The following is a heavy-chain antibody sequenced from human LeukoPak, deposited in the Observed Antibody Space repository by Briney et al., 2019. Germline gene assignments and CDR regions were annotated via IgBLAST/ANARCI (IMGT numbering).Heavy chain of an antibody. Sequence: SETLSLTCAVYGGSFSGYYWSWIRQPPGKGLEWIGEINHSGSTNYNPSLKSRVTISVDTSKNQFSLKLSSVTAADTAVYYCASQSLTTIFGVVITNFDYWGQGTLVTVSS. J-gene: IGHJ4*02. CDR2: INHSGST. CDR3: ASQSLTTIFGVVITNFDY. CDR1: GGSFSGYY. D-gene: IGHD3-3*01. V-gene: IGHV4-34*01.